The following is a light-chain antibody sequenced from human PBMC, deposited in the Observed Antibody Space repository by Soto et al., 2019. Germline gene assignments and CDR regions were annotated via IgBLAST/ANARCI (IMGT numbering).Light chain of an antibody. CDR1: QTVSSSY. Sequence: EIGLTQSPGTLSLTPGERATLSCRASQTVSSSYLAWYQQKLGQAPRLLIYGASNRATGIPDRFSGSGSGTDFTLTISRLEPEDFAVYYCQQYGSSPRTFGQGTKVDIK. CDR3: QQYGSSPRT. J-gene: IGKJ1*01. CDR2: GAS. V-gene: IGKV3-20*01.